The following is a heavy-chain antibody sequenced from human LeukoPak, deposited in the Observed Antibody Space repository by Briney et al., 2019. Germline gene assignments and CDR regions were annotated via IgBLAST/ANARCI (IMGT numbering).Heavy chain of an antibody. V-gene: IGHV1-18*01. J-gene: IGHJ4*02. D-gene: IGHD2-2*01. CDR1: GYTFSNYG. CDR3: ARDRCSSSSCYFDY. CDR2: ISGYNGNT. Sequence: DSVKVSCKTSGYTFSNYGLTWVRQAPGQGLEWVGWISGYNGNTNYAQKVQGRVTMTTDTSTSTAYMELRSLTSDDTAVYYCARDRCSSSSCYFDYWGQGTLVTVSS.